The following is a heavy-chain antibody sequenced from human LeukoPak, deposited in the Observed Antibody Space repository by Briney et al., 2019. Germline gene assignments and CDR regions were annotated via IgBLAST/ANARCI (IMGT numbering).Heavy chain of an antibody. D-gene: IGHD3-9*01. CDR1: RFTFSSYA. Sequence: GGSLRLSCAAASRFTFSSYAMTWVRQAPGKGLEWVSAISGSGGSTYYADPVKGRFTISRDNSKNTLYLQMNSLRAEDTAVYYCAKGPYDILTGYDDYWGQGTLVTVSS. V-gene: IGHV3-23*01. CDR3: AKGPYDILTGYDDY. CDR2: ISGSGGST. J-gene: IGHJ4*02.